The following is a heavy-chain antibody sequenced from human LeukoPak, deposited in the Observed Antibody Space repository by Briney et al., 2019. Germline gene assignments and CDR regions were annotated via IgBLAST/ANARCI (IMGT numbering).Heavy chain of an antibody. CDR2: IYYSGST. J-gene: IGHJ4*02. Sequence: SETLSLTCTVSGGSISSYYWSWIRQPPGKGLEWIRYIYYSGSTNYNPSLQSRVTISVDTSKNQFSLKLSSVTAADTAVYYCARQALTTDYYFDYWGQGTLVTVSS. D-gene: IGHD4-11*01. CDR3: ARQALTTDYYFDY. CDR1: GGSISSYY. V-gene: IGHV4-59*08.